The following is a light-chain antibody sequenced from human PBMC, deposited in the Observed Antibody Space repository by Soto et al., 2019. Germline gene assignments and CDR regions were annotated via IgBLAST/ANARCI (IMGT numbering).Light chain of an antibody. CDR3: MQALQTRT. V-gene: IGKV2-28*01. Sequence: DIVMTQSPLSLSVTPGEPASISYRSSQSLLHSNGYNYLDWYLQKPGQSPQLLIYFVSNRASGVPDRFSGSGSGTDFTLKISRVEPEDVGVYYCMQALQTRTFGQGTKVDIK. CDR2: FVS. J-gene: IGKJ1*01. CDR1: QSLLHSNGYNY.